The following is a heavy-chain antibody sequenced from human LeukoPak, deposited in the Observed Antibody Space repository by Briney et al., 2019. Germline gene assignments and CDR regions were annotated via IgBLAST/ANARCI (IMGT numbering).Heavy chain of an antibody. CDR2: ISVRSNYI. Sequence: PGGSLRLSCAASGYTFSSYSINWVPQAPGKGLEWVASISVRSNYIYYADSVRGRFSISRDDARDSLYLQMNSLRAEDTAVYYCVRLRRNSDTSGFYYYYDYWGQGTLVTVSS. CDR1: GYTFSSYS. D-gene: IGHD3-22*01. CDR3: VRLRRNSDTSGFYYYYDY. J-gene: IGHJ4*02. V-gene: IGHV3-21*01.